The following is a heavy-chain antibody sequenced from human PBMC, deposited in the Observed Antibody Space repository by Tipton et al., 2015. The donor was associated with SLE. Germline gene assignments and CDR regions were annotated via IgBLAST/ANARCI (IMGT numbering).Heavy chain of an antibody. V-gene: IGHV4-34*01. CDR2: MDNSGIT. CDR1: GGSFSGYY. D-gene: IGHD3-16*01. J-gene: IGHJ3*02. Sequence: TLSLTCAVYGGSFSGYYWSWIRQPPGKGLEWIGEMDNSGITNYNPSLTSRVTISVETSKNHFSLTLNAVTAADTALYYCAGGGAACMGGYAFESWGQGTMVTVSS. CDR3: AGGGAACMGGYAFES.